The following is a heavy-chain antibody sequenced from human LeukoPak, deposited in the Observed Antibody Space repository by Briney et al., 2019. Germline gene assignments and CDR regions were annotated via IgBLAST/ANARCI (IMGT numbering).Heavy chain of an antibody. Sequence: GGSLRLSCAASGFTFSSYSMNWVRQAPGKGLEWVSSISSSSSYIYYADSVKGRFTISRDNAKNSLYLQMNSLRAEDTAVYYCARQYSGSYYYYYYMDVWGQGTTVTVSS. CDR1: GFTFSSYS. CDR2: ISSSSSYI. CDR3: ARQYSGSYYYYYYMDV. D-gene: IGHD1-26*01. V-gene: IGHV3-21*01. J-gene: IGHJ6*03.